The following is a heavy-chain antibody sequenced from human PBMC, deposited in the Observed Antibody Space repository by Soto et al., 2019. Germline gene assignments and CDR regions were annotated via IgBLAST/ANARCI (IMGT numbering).Heavy chain of an antibody. Sequence: GWSLRLSCAASGFTFSSYWMSWVRQAPGKGLEWVANIKQDGSEKYYVDSVKGRFTLSRDNAKNSLQLQLNSLRAEDTAIYFFSRVAYSNRWIFAYSGQRTLVTGSS. CDR2: IKQDGSEK. CDR1: GFTFSSYW. V-gene: IGHV3-7*01. CDR3: SRVAYSNRWIFAY. D-gene: IGHD6-19*01. J-gene: IGHJ4*01.